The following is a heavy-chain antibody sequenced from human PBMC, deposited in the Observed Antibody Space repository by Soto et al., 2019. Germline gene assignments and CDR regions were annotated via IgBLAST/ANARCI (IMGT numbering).Heavy chain of an antibody. V-gene: IGHV1-2*04. CDR1: GYTFTGYY. Sequence: GASVKVSCKASGYTFTGYYIHWVRQAPGQGLEWMGWINPNSGGTNYAQKFQGWVTMTRDTSISTAYMELSRLRSDDTAVYYCARDYKIDYYYYGMDVWGQGTTVTVSS. D-gene: IGHD1-20*01. CDR2: INPNSGGT. CDR3: ARDYKIDYYYYGMDV. J-gene: IGHJ6*02.